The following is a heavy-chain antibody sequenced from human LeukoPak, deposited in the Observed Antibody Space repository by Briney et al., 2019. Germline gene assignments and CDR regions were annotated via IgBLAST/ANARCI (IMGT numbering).Heavy chain of an antibody. J-gene: IGHJ6*03. D-gene: IGHD2-21*02. Sequence: SETLSLTFAVYGGSFSGYYWSWIRQPPGKGLEWIGEINHSGSTNYNPSLKSRVTISVDTSKNQFSLKLSSVTAADTAVYYCARRRGVTIHYYMDVWGKGTTVTVSS. CDR2: INHSGST. CDR3: ARRRGVTIHYYMDV. CDR1: GGSFSGYY. V-gene: IGHV4-34*01.